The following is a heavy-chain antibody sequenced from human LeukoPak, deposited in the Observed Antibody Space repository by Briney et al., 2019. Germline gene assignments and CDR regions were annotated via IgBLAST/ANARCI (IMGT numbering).Heavy chain of an antibody. Sequence: SVKVSCKASGGTFSSYAISWVRQAPGQGLEWMGGIIPIFGTANYAQKFQGRVTITADESTSTAYMELSSLRSEDTAVYYCARWSSGDYEAQYYYYHMDVWGKGTTVTVSS. D-gene: IGHD2-21*02. CDR2: IIPIFGTA. CDR3: ARWSSGDYEAQYYYYHMDV. V-gene: IGHV1-69*13. CDR1: GGTFSSYA. J-gene: IGHJ6*03.